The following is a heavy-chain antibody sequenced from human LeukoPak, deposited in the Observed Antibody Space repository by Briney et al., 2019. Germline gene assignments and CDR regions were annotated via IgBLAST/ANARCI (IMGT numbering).Heavy chain of an antibody. CDR3: ARSSSYGDLFFDY. J-gene: IGHJ4*02. Sequence: GGSLRLSCAASGFTFSSHSMNWVRQAPGKGLEWVSVIYSGGSTYYADSVKGRLTISRDNSKNTLYLQMNSLRAEDTAVYYCARSSSYGDLFFDYWGQGTLVTVSS. D-gene: IGHD4-17*01. CDR2: IYSGGST. V-gene: IGHV3-53*01. CDR1: GFTFSSHS.